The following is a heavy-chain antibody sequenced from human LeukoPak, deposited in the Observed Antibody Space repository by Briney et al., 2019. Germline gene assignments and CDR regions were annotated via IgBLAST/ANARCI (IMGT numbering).Heavy chain of an antibody. CDR3: ARRHSGSSLVDY. Sequence: SETLSLTCTVSGGSISSSSYYWVWIRQPPGKGPEWVGNIYYSGSTYYNPSLKSRLTISIGTSNNQFSLKLTSLTAADTAVYYCARRHSGSSLVDYWGQGTLVTVSS. D-gene: IGHD1-26*01. J-gene: IGHJ4*02. CDR1: GGSISSSSYY. CDR2: IYYSGST. V-gene: IGHV4-39*01.